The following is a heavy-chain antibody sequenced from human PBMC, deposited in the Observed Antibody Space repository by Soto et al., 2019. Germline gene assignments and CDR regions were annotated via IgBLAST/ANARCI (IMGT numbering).Heavy chain of an antibody. J-gene: IGHJ5*02. CDR3: ARRRIAARRSGYNWFDP. Sequence: QVQLQQWGAGLLKPSETLSLTCAVYGGSFSGYYWSWIRQPPGKGLEWIGEINHSGSTNYNPSLKSRVTISVDTSKNQFSLKLSSVTAADTAVYYSARRRIAARRSGYNWFDPWGQGTLVTVSS. CDR1: GGSFSGYY. V-gene: IGHV4-34*01. D-gene: IGHD6-6*01. CDR2: INHSGST.